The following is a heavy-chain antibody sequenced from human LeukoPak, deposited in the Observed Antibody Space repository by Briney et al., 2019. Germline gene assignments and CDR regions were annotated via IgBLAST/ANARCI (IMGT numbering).Heavy chain of an antibody. CDR3: ARVPTVTFFDY. CDR1: GFTFSDYY. J-gene: IGHJ4*02. V-gene: IGHV4-38-2*01. CDR2: IYYSGST. D-gene: IGHD4-17*01. Sequence: GSLRLSCAASGFTFSDYYMSWIRQAPGKGLEWIGTIYYSGSTYYNPSLKSRVTISVDTSKNRFSLKLSSVTAADTAVYYCARVPTVTFFDYWGQGTLVTVSS.